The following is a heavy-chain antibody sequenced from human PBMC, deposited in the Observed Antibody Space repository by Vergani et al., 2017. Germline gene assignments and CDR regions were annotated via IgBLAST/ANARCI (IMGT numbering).Heavy chain of an antibody. CDR3: AIKLGYCSGGSCPLNWFDP. J-gene: IGHJ5*02. Sequence: QVQLQESGPGLVKSSETLSLTCSVSFDSIRNLYCNWIRQPPGKGLEWIGSIHYSENTNYNPSLKTRVTISVDTSKNQFSLTLTSVTAADTAVYYCAIKLGYCSGGSCPLNWFDPWGQGTLVTVSS. CDR2: IHYSENT. D-gene: IGHD2-15*01. CDR1: FDSIRNLY. V-gene: IGHV4-59*11.